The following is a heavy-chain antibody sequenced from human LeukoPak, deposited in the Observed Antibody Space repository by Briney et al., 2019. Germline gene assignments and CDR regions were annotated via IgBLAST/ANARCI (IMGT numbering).Heavy chain of an antibody. CDR1: GFTFSSYG. CDR3: AKAIGIAAATYYGMDV. Sequence: GGSLRLSCAASGFTFSSYGMHCVRQAPGKGLEWGAFIRYDVSNKYYADSVKGRFTISRDKSKNTLYLQMNSLRAEDTAVYYCAKAIGIAAATYYGMDVWGQGTTVTVSS. D-gene: IGHD6-13*01. V-gene: IGHV3-30*02. CDR2: IRYDVSNK. J-gene: IGHJ6*02.